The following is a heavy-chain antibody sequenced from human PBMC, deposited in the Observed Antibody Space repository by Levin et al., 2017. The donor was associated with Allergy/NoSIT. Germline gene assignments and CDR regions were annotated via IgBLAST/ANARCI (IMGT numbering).Heavy chain of an antibody. Sequence: KVSCKGSGYTFTSHWVGWVRQMPGKGLEWMVIIYPDNSDTRYSPSFQGQVTISADKSISTAYLQWGSLKASDTAMYYCVRFSSAWGSYGPDPNHWGQGTLVTVSS. J-gene: IGHJ5*02. CDR2: IYPDNSDT. D-gene: IGHD5-18*01. CDR1: GYTFTSHW. V-gene: IGHV5-51*01. CDR3: VRFSSAWGSYGPDPNH.